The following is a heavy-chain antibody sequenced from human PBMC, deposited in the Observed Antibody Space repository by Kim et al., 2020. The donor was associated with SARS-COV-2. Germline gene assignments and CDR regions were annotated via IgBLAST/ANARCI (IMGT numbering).Heavy chain of an antibody. Sequence: ASVKVSCKASGYTFTGYYMHWVRQAPGQGLEWMGRINPNSGGTNYAQKFQGRVTMTRDTSISTAYMELSRLRSDDTAVYYCARDRSPRGDAFDIWGQGTMVTVSS. CDR3: ARDRSPRGDAFDI. V-gene: IGHV1-2*06. CDR1: GYTFTGYY. CDR2: INPNSGGT. J-gene: IGHJ3*02. D-gene: IGHD3-10*01.